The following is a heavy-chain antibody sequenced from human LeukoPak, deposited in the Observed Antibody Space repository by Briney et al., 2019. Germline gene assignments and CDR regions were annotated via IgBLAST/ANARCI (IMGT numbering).Heavy chain of an antibody. CDR1: GFTVSYNY. Sequence: GGSLRLSCAASGFTVSYNYVSWVRQAPGKGLEWVSVIYNEGSTFYADSLKGRFTISSDNSKNTLYLQMNSLRAEDTSVYYCARDSTYWYDSGSSGPHYFDYWGQGTLVTVSS. CDR2: IYNEGST. CDR3: ARDSTYWYDSGSSGPHYFDY. D-gene: IGHD3-10*01. J-gene: IGHJ4*02. V-gene: IGHV3-66*02.